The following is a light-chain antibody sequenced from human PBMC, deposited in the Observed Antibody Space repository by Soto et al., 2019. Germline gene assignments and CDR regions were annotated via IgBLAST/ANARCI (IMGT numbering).Light chain of an antibody. CDR2: GAS. Sequence: EIVLTQSPGTLSFSAGERATLSCRASQTVSASNIVWYQQRPGQAPRLLIYGASTRATDIPVRFSGSGSGTDFTLTISRLEPEDFAVYYGQLYGSSPIFGGGTKVEIK. J-gene: IGKJ4*01. CDR3: QLYGSSPI. CDR1: QTVSASN. V-gene: IGKV3-20*01.